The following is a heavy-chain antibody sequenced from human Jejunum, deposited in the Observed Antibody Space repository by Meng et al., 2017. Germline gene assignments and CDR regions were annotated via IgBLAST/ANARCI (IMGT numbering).Heavy chain of an antibody. CDR3: AREPGGQGAADY. CDR1: GYMFTSYG. CDR2: ISPYNGDT. V-gene: IGHV1-18*01. Sequence: QVQLGQSGSEVKKTGATVKPSCKASGYMFTSYGISWMRQAPGQRLEWLGWISPYNGDTDYAQRLQGRVTLTTDTSTTTAYMELRSLRSDDTAVYFCAREPGGQGAADYWGQGTLVTVSS. D-gene: IGHD1-26*01. J-gene: IGHJ4*02.